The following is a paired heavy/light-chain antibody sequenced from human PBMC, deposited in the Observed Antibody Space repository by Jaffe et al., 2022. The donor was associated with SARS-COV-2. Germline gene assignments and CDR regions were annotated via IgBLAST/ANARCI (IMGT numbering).Light chain of an antibody. CDR3: QQYNSFPYT. Sequence: DIQMTQFPSTLSASVGDRVTITCRASQSISTSLAWYQQKPGKAPKLLIYTASILESGVPSRLSGSGSETEFTLTINNLQPDDFASYYCQQYNSFPYTFGQGTKLEIK. CDR2: TAS. V-gene: IGKV1-5*03. CDR1: QSISTS. J-gene: IGKJ2*01.
Heavy chain of an antibody. D-gene: IGHD3-10*01. CDR3: VRGPRSCNRVSCHLGWFDP. Sequence: EVQLVESGGGLVNPGGSLRLSCAAASGFTFDDYGMNWVRQAPGKGPEWVSFISKRSTYKHYADSVKGRFTVSRDNAKNSLFLQMDSLRAEDTAVYYCVRGPRSCNRVSCHLGWFDPWGQGTLVTVSS. J-gene: IGHJ5*02. CDR2: ISKRSTYK. CDR1: GFTFDDYG. V-gene: IGHV3-21*01.